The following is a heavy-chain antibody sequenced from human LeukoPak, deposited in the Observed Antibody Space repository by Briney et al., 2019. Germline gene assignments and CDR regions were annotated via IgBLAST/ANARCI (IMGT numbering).Heavy chain of an antibody. V-gene: IGHV4-31*03. CDR2: IYHSGTT. CDR3: ARADDFWSGSASFDY. Sequence: PSETLSLTCTVSGGSISSGGYYWSWIRQHPGKGLEWIGYIYHSGTTYYNPSLKSRVIISVDTSKNQFSLRLNSVTVADTAVYFCARADDFWSGSASFDYWGQGTLVTVSS. CDR1: GGSISSGGYY. J-gene: IGHJ4*02. D-gene: IGHD3-3*01.